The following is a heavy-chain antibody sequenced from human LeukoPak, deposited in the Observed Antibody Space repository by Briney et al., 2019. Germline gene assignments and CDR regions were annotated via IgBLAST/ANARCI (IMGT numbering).Heavy chain of an antibody. CDR1: GGSISSYY. D-gene: IGHD3-10*01. CDR3: ARRSHGDRFYFDL. V-gene: IGHV4-59*01. J-gene: IGHJ2*01. Sequence: SETLSLACTVSGGSISSYYWSWIRQPPGKGLEWIGYIYHSGSTDYNPSLKSRVTMSVDTSKNQFSLKLSSVTAADTAVYYCARRSHGDRFYFDLWGRGTLVTVSS. CDR2: IYHSGST.